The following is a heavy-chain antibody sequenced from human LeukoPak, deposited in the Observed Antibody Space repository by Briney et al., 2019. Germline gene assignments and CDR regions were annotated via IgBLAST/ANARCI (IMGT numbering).Heavy chain of an antibody. Sequence: GESLKISCKGSGYSFTSYWIGWVRQMPGKGLEWMGIIYPGESDSRYSPSFQGQVTISADKSISTAYLQWSSLKAPDTPMYYCANYYDSSGYSYRQYFQHWGEGTLVTVFS. V-gene: IGHV5-51*01. CDR3: ANYYDSSGYSYRQYFQH. D-gene: IGHD3-22*01. CDR1: GYSFTSYW. CDR2: IYPGESDS. J-gene: IGHJ1*01.